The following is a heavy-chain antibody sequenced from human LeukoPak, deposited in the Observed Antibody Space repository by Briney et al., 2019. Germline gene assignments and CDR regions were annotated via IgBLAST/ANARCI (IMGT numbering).Heavy chain of an antibody. D-gene: IGHD6-13*01. Sequence: PGGSLRLSCAASGFTFSTYSMNWVRQAPGKGLEWVSFISSSSSYIYYADSVKGRFTISRDNAKNSLYLQMNSLRAEDTAVYYCARDPQGYSSSWFDYWGQGTLVTVSS. CDR2: ISSSSSYI. J-gene: IGHJ4*02. CDR1: GFTFSTYS. CDR3: ARDPQGYSSSWFDY. V-gene: IGHV3-21*01.